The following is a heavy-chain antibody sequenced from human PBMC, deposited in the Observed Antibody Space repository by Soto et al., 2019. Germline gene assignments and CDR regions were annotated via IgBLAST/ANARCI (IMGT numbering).Heavy chain of an antibody. CDR1: GGSFSGYY. Sequence: QVQLQQWGAGLLKPSETLSLTCAVYGGSFSGYYWSWIRQPPGKGLEWIGEINHSGSTNYSPSLKSRVTISVDTSKIQCSLKRSSVTAADTAVDYCARNCSTTSCQIWGFDYWGQGTLVTVS. J-gene: IGHJ4*02. D-gene: IGHD2-2*01. V-gene: IGHV4-34*01. CDR2: INHSGST. CDR3: ARNCSTTSCQIWGFDY.